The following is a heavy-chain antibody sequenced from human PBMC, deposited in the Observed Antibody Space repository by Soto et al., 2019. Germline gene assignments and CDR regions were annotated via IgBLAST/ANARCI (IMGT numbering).Heavy chain of an antibody. CDR3: ARDGDFWSGYYTSGYYYYYGMDV. D-gene: IGHD3-3*01. CDR2: IWYDGSNK. V-gene: IGHV3-33*01. CDR1: GFTFSSYV. Sequence: GGSLRLSCAASGFTFSSYVMHWVRQAPGKGLEWVAVIWYDGSNKYYADSVKGRFTISRDNSKNTLYLQMNSLRAEDTAVYYCARDGDFWSGYYTSGYYYYYGMDVWGQGTTVTVSS. J-gene: IGHJ6*02.